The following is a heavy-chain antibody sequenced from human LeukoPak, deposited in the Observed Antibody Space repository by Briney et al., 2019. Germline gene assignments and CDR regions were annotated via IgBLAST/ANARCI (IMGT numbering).Heavy chain of an antibody. V-gene: IGHV3-48*03. CDR3: AREITMMPDAFDI. Sequence: PGGSLRLSCAASGFTFSSYETNWVRQAPGKGLEWVSYISSSGSTIYYADSVKGRFTISRDNAKNSLYLQMNSLRAEDTAVYYCAREITMMPDAFDIWGQGTMVTVSS. CDR1: GFTFSSYE. J-gene: IGHJ3*02. CDR2: ISSSGSTI. D-gene: IGHD3-22*01.